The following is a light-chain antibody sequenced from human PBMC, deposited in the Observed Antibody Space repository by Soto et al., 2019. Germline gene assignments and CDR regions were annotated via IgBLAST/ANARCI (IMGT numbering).Light chain of an antibody. CDR1: QDIRGA. Sequence: AIQVTQSPSSLSASVGDRVTITCRASQDIRGALAWYQQKPGKAPKLLIYDVSTLESGDPSRFSGSGSGTEFTLTISSLQPEDFGTYYCQQFNSYLITFGHGTRLEIK. V-gene: IGKV1-13*02. CDR2: DVS. CDR3: QQFNSYLIT. J-gene: IGKJ5*01.